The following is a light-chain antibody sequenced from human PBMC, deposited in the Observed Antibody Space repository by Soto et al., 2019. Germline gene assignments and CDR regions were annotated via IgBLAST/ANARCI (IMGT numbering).Light chain of an antibody. V-gene: IGKV3-11*01. CDR3: QQRSNWPLIT. Sequence: EIVLTQSPATLSLSPGERATLSCRASQSVSSYLAWYQQKPGQAPRLLIYDASNRATGIPARFSGSGSGTDFTLTISSLEPEDFAVYYRQQRSNWPLITFAHGTRLEIK. CDR1: QSVSSY. J-gene: IGKJ5*01. CDR2: DAS.